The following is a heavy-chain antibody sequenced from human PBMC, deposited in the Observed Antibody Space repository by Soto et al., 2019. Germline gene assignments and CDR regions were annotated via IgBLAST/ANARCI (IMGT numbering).Heavy chain of an antibody. V-gene: IGHV1-69*12. J-gene: IGHJ6*02. CDR1: GGTFSSYA. Sequence: QVQLVQSGAEVKKPGSSVKVSCKASGGTFSSYAISWVRQAPGQGLEWMGGIIPIFGTADYAQKFQGRVTSTADESTSTAYMDLGSLRSEDTAVYYCARHLGGNHYYYGMDVWGQGTTVTVSS. CDR3: ARHLGGNHYYYGMDV. CDR2: IIPIFGTA. D-gene: IGHD3-16*01.